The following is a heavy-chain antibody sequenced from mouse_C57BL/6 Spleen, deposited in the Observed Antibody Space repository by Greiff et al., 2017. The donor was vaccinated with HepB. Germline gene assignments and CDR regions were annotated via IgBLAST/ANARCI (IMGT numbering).Heavy chain of an antibody. V-gene: IGHV1-11*01. CDR2: IYPVSGDT. J-gene: IGHJ2*01. CDR1: GYSFTDHI. D-gene: IGHD1-1*01. Sequence: VQLQQSGAELASPGASVTLSCKASGYSFTDHILNWVKKRPGQGLEWIGMIYPVSGDTNYNQKFMGKATFSVDRSSSTVYMVLNSLTSEDPAVYYCYGSSYGRYYFDYWGQGTTLTVSS. CDR3: YGSSYGRYYFDY.